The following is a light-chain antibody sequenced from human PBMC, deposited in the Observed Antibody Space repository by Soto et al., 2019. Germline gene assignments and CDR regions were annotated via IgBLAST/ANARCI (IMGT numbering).Light chain of an antibody. CDR1: SSNIGDNY. CDR2: KND. CDR3: AVGDDSLTGSV. J-gene: IGLJ2*01. Sequence: QSVLTQPPSASGTPGQRVTISCSGGSSNIGDNYVYWYQQLAGTAPKVLIYKNDQWASGVPDRFSGSKSGTSASLAISGLRSEDDGDYCCAVGDDSLTGSVFGGGTKLTVL. V-gene: IGLV1-47*01.